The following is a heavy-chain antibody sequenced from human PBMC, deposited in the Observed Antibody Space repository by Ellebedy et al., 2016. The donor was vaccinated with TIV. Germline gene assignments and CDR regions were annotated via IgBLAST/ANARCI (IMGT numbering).Heavy chain of an antibody. D-gene: IGHD3-10*01. CDR2: IYWDGDA. CDR3: AHHHYLAHLDY. CDR1: GFSLSTSGVA. Sequence: SGPTLVTPTQTLTLTCSFSGFSLSTSGVAVGWIRQPPGKALDWLALIYWDGDARYSPSLKNRLTITKDTSKNQVVLTMTNMGPVDTARYYCAHHHYLAHLDYWGQGTLVTVSS. J-gene: IGHJ4*02. V-gene: IGHV2-5*02.